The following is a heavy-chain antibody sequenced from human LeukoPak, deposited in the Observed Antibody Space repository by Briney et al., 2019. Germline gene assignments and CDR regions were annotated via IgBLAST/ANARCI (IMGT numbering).Heavy chain of an antibody. V-gene: IGHV4-30-4*08. CDR3: ARLGLDSGSYWGDAFDI. D-gene: IGHD1-26*01. CDR1: GGSISSGDYY. J-gene: IGHJ3*02. CDR2: IYYSGST. Sequence: TSQTLSLTCTVSGGSISSGDYYWSWIRQPPGKGLEGIGYIYYSGSTNYNPSLKSRVTISVDTSKNQFSLKLSSVTAADTAVYYCARLGLDSGSYWGDAFDIWGQGTMVTVSS.